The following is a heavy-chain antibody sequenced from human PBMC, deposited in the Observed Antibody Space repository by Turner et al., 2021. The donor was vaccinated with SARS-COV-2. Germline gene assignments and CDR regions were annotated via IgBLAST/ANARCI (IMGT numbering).Heavy chain of an antibody. V-gene: IGHV4-4*07. CDR2: MFASGDT. CDR3: AEPGQGY. CDR1: GGSISSHY. Sequence: QVQLQESGPGLVRPSETLSLTCTVSGGSISSHYWSWIRQPAGKGLEWIGRMFASGDTNYNPYLKSRVTSSMDTSKNQLSLILRSVTAADTAVYYCAEPGQGYWGQGTRVTVSA. J-gene: IGHJ4*02.